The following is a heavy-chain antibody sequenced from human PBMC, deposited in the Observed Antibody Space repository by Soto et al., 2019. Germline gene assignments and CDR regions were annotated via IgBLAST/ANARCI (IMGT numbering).Heavy chain of an antibody. CDR3: ALCPGQLVPFNWFAP. Sequence: SGPTLVNPTQTLTLTCTFSGFSLSTSGVGVGWIRQPPGKALEWLALIYWDDDKRYSPSLKSRLTITKDTSKNQVVLTMTNMDPVDTATYSFALCPGQLVPFNWFAPWAQGTLVTVSS. D-gene: IGHD6-13*01. J-gene: IGHJ5*02. CDR2: IYWDDDK. CDR1: GFSLSTSGVG. V-gene: IGHV2-5*02.